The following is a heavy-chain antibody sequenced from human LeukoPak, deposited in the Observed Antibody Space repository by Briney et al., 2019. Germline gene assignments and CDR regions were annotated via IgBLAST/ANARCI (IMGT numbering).Heavy chain of an antibody. CDR3: ARHYYGSSGYYYFDY. J-gene: IGHJ4*02. V-gene: IGHV5-51*01. Sequence: GESLKISCKGSGYSFNNYRIGWVRQMPGRGLEWMGIIYPGDSHTTYSPSFEGQVTISADKSISSAYLQWSSLKASDTAMYYCARHYYGSSGYYYFDYWGQGTLVTVSS. CDR2: IYPGDSHT. CDR1: GYSFNNYR. D-gene: IGHD3-22*01.